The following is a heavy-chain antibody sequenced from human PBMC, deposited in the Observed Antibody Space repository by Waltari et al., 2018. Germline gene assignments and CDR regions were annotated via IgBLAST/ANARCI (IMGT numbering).Heavy chain of an antibody. V-gene: IGHV4-59*01. CDR2: IYYSGST. CDR1: GGSISSYY. D-gene: IGHD6-13*01. CDR3: ARGRAEQQLVPRGNWFDP. J-gene: IGHJ5*02. Sequence: QVQLQESGPGLVKPSETLSLTCTVSGGSISSYYWSWIRQPPGKGLEWIGSIYYSGSTNYNPSLKSRVTISVDTSKNQFSLKLSSVTAADTAVYYCARGRAEQQLVPRGNWFDPWGQGTLVTVSS.